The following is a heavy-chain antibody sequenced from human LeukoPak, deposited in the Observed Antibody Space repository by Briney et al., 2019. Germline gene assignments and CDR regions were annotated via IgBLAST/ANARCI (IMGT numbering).Heavy chain of an antibody. V-gene: IGHV3-15*07. Sequence: GGSLRLSCAASGFTFGNAYMNWVRKAPGKGLEWVGRIKPKTDGETTEYAAPVKGRFSISRDDSKNMLYLQMNSLKTEDTAVYYCITPLPYSAQGGQGTLVTVSS. D-gene: IGHD2-21*01. CDR3: ITPLPYSAQ. CDR1: GFTFGNAY. J-gene: IGHJ4*02. CDR2: IKPKTDGETT.